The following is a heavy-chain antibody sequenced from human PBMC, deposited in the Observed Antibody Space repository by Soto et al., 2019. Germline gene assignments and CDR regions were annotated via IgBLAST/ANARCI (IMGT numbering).Heavy chain of an antibody. CDR1: GFTFSNAW. J-gene: IGHJ5*02. CDR3: TTKLYYDLWSGYYIDNWFDP. D-gene: IGHD3-3*01. Sequence: PGGSLRLSCAASGFTFSNAWMSWVRQAPGKGLEWVGRIKSKTDGGTTDYAAPVKGRFTISRDDSKNTLYLQMNSLKTEDTAVYYCTTKLYYDLWSGYYIDNWFDPWGQGTLVTVSS. V-gene: IGHV3-15*01. CDR2: IKSKTDGGTT.